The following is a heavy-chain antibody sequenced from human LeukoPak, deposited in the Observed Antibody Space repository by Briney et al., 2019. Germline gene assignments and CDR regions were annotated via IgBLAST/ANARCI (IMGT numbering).Heavy chain of an antibody. CDR3: ARDPLGSPGAFDI. V-gene: IGHV3-21*01. CDR1: GVTFSSYS. J-gene: IGHJ3*02. Sequence: GGSLRLSCAASGVTFSSYSMNWVRQAPGKGLEWVSSISSSSSYIYYADSVKGRFTISRDNAKNSLYLQMNSLRAEDTAVYYCARDPLGSPGAFDIWGQGTMVTVSS. CDR2: ISSSSSYI. D-gene: IGHD1-26*01.